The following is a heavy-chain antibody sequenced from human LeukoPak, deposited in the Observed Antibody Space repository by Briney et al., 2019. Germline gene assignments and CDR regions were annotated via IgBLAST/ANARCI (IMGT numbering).Heavy chain of an antibody. CDR3: ALGGDPQRPFHY. CDR2: IKEDGSEK. V-gene: IGHV3-7*03. Sequence: GGSLRLSCAASGFTFSSYWMTWVRQAPGKGLEWVANIKEDGSEKYHVDSVKGRFTISRDNARSSLYLQMNSLRAEDTAVYYCALGGDPQRPFHYWGQGTLVTVSS. CDR1: GFTFSSYW. D-gene: IGHD4-17*01. J-gene: IGHJ4*02.